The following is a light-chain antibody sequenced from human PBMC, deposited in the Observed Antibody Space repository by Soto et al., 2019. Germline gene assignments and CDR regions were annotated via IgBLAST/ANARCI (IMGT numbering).Light chain of an antibody. CDR2: AAS. V-gene: IGKV1-39*01. J-gene: IGKJ2*01. Sequence: DIQMTQSTSSLSAAEGDRVTITCRASQSISSYLNWYKQKPGKAPKLLIYAASSLQSVVPSRFSGSGSGTDFALTISRLQPEDFATYYCQQSYSTPTFGQGTKLEIK. CDR1: QSISSY. CDR3: QQSYSTPT.